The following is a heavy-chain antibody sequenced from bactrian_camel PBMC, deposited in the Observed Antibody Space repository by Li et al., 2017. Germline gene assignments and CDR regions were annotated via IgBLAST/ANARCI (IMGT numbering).Heavy chain of an antibody. CDR2: ILNSGDIT. J-gene: IGHJ4*01. CDR1: GYSVHSVR. V-gene: IGHV3S63*01. Sequence: QVQLVESGGGSVQTGGSLRLSCVVSGYSVHSVRTGWFRQAPGREREGVARILNSGDITTYADSVKGRFTISVDNAKNTVYLQMNSLKPEDTGMYYCAVGAQWDPLSPRLYKYWGRGTQVTVS. D-gene: IGHD6*01. CDR3: AVGAQWDPLSPRLYKY.